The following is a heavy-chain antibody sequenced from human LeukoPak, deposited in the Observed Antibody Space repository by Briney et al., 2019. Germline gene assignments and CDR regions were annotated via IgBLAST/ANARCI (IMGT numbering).Heavy chain of an antibody. D-gene: IGHD3-22*01. Sequence: VGSLRLSCAPSVFTVSSNYMSCVRQAPEQGLECVSVIYSRGNTYYADSVQGRFTMSRENPENTLYLQMNSLRAEDTALYYCARAHDRGYYYGFDYWGQGTLVTVSS. V-gene: IGHV3-66*01. J-gene: IGHJ4*02. CDR1: VFTVSSNY. CDR2: IYSRGNT. CDR3: ARAHDRGYYYGFDY.